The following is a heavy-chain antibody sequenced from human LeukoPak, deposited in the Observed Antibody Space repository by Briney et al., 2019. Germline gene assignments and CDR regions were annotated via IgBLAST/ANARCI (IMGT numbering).Heavy chain of an antibody. CDR2: ISGSGGST. Sequence: TGGSLRLSCAASGFTFSSYAMSWGRRAPGKGLEWVSAISGSGGSTYYADSVKGRFTISRDNSKNTLYLQMNSLRAEDTAVYYCSHYDILTGYVFDPWGQGTLVTVSS. D-gene: IGHD3-9*01. CDR1: GFTFSSYA. CDR3: SHYDILTGYVFDP. J-gene: IGHJ5*02. V-gene: IGHV3-23*01.